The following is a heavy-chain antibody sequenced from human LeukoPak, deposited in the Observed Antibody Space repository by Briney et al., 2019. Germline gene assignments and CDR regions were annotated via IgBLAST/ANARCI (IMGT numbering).Heavy chain of an antibody. CDR1: GFTFSWHA. CDR3: VRTSSGYSPI. D-gene: IGHD3-22*01. J-gene: IGHJ3*02. CDR2: ISSNGGST. V-gene: IGHV3-64D*06. Sequence: GGSLRLSCSASGFTFSWHAMHWVRQAPGKGLEYVSAISSNGGSTYYADSVKGRFTISRDNSKNTLYLQMSSLRAEDTAVFYCVRTSSGYSPIWGQGTMVTVSS.